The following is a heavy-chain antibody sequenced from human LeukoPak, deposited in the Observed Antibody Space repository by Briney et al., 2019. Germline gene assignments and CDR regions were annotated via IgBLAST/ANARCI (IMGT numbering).Heavy chain of an antibody. V-gene: IGHV3-33*01. CDR2: IWYDGSNK. CDR1: GFTFSSYG. Sequence: GGSLRLSCAASGFTFSSYGMHWVRQAPGKGLEWVAVIWYDGSNKYYADSVKGRFTISRDNAKNSLYLQMNSLRDEDTAVYYCARSYYDSSGYLDYWGQGTLVTVSS. CDR3: ARSYYDSSGYLDY. D-gene: IGHD3-22*01. J-gene: IGHJ4*02.